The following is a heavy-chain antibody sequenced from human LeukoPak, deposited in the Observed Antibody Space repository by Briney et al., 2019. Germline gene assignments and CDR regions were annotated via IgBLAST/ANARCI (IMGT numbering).Heavy chain of an antibody. CDR1: GYTFTGYY. CDR2: ISPNSGGT. CDR3: AREEDIVVVPTGDGMDV. J-gene: IGHJ6*02. V-gene: IGHV1-2*02. Sequence: ASVKVSCKASGYTFTGYYMHWVRQAPGQGLEWMGWISPNSGGTNYAQKFQGRVTMTRDTSISTAYMELSRLRSDDTAVYYCAREEDIVVVPTGDGMDVWGQGTTVTVSS. D-gene: IGHD2-2*01.